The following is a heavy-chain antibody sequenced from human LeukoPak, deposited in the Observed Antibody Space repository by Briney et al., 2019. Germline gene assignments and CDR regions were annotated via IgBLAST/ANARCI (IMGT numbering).Heavy chain of an antibody. Sequence: PGGSLRLSCAGSGFTFSSYVMSWVRQTPEKGLEWVSTISGSGGRTSYADSVKGRLTISRDNSKNTLYLQMNSLRAEDTALYYCAKDLDSSGSWPAEYFQHWGQGTLVTVSS. J-gene: IGHJ1*01. CDR2: ISGSGGRT. CDR3: AKDLDSSGSWPAEYFQH. V-gene: IGHV3-23*01. D-gene: IGHD3-22*01. CDR1: GFTFSSYV.